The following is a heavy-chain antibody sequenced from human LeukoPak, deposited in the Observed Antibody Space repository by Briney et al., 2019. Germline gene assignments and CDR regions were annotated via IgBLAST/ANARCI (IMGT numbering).Heavy chain of an antibody. Sequence: GGSLRLSCVASGFSFNNYRMTWVRQAPGKGLEWVANIKQDGSEKQYVDSVKGRFAISRDNAKKSLYLQINTLRAEDTAVYYCVRGPHIAATSYWGQGTLVTFSS. CDR1: GFSFNNYR. J-gene: IGHJ4*02. D-gene: IGHD6-25*01. CDR2: IKQDGSEK. CDR3: VRGPHIAATSY. V-gene: IGHV3-7*03.